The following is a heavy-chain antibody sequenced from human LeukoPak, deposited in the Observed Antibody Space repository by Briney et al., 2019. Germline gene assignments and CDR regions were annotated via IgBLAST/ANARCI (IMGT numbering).Heavy chain of an antibody. CDR2: ISSGSSTI. CDR3: ARARRARYCSGSSCYGELY. CDR1: GFIFSDDN. D-gene: IGHD2-15*01. V-gene: IGHV3-48*01. Sequence: GRSLRLSCAASGFIFSDDNMNWVRQAPGKGLEWVSYISSGSSTIYYADSVEGRFTISRDNAKNSLYLQMNSLRAEDTAVYFCARARRARYCSGSSCYGELYWGQGTLVTVSS. J-gene: IGHJ4*02.